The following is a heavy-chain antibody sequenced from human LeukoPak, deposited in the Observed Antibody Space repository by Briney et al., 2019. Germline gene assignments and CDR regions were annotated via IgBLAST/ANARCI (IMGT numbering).Heavy chain of an antibody. CDR2: IYTSGST. J-gene: IGHJ5*02. V-gene: IGHV4-4*07. Sequence: SETLSLTCTVSGGSISSYYWSWIRQPAGKGLEWIGRIYTSGSTNYNPSLKSRVTMSVDTSKNQFSLKLSSVTAADTAVYFCARGGYYGSGNDFRFDPWGQGTLVTVSS. CDR3: ARGGYYGSGNDFRFDP. D-gene: IGHD3-10*01. CDR1: GGSISSYY.